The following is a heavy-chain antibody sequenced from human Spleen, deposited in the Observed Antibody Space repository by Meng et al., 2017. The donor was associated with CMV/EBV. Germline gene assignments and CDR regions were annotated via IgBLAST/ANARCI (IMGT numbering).Heavy chain of an antibody. V-gene: IGHV3-30*04. CDR2: ISYDGSNK. J-gene: IGHJ4*02. CDR1: GFTFSTYA. CDR3: ARDSGLYSNYFDY. D-gene: IGHD4-11*01. Sequence: GESLKISCAASGFTFSTYAIHWVRQAPGKGLEWVAVISYDGSNKFYAGSVKGRFTISRDNSKNTPYLQMNSLRAEDTALYYCARDSGLYSNYFDYWGQGTLVTVSS.